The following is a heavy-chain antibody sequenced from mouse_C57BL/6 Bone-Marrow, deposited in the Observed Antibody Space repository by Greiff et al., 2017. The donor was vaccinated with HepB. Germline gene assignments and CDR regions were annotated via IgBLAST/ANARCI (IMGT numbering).Heavy chain of an antibody. CDR3: ASPYYYGSSHWYFDV. CDR2: IYPGSGST. J-gene: IGHJ1*03. D-gene: IGHD1-1*01. CDR1: GYTFTSYW. Sequence: QVQLQQSGAELVKPGASVKMSCKASGYTFTSYWITWVKQRPGQGLEWIGDIYPGSGSTNYNEKFKSKATLTVDTSSSTAYMQLRSLTSEDSAVYYCASPYYYGSSHWYFDVWGTGTTVTVSS. V-gene: IGHV1-55*01.